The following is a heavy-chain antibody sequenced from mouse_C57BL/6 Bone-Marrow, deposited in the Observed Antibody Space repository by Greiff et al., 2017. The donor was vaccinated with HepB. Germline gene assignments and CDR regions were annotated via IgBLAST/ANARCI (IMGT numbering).Heavy chain of an antibody. Sequence: EVQLQQSGPELVKPGASVKISYKASGYTFTDYYMNWVKQSHGKSLEWIGDINPNNGGTSYNQKFKGKATLTVDKSSSTAYMELRSLTSEDSAVYYCARGDWGYWGQGTTLTVSS. D-gene: IGHD4-1*01. CDR2: INPNNGGT. CDR3: ARGDWGY. CDR1: GYTFTDYY. V-gene: IGHV1-26*01. J-gene: IGHJ2*01.